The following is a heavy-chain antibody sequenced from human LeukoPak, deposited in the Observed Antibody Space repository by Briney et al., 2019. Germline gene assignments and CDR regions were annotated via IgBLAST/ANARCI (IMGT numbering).Heavy chain of an antibody. Sequence: PSQTLSLTCTLAGGSISSGNYYWSWIRQPAGKGLEWIGHIYTSGSTNYNTSLKSRVTISVDTSKKQFSLKLSSVTAADTAVYYCTRDRYSNYVYNYYMDVWGKGTTVTVSS. CDR1: GGSISSGNYY. CDR3: TRDRYSNYVYNYYMDV. V-gene: IGHV4-61*09. D-gene: IGHD4-11*01. J-gene: IGHJ6*03. CDR2: IYTSGST.